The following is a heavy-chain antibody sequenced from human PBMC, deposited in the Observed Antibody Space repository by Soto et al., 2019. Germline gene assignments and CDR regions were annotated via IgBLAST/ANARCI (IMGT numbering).Heavy chain of an antibody. Sequence: TSETLSLTCTVSGGSISSYYWSWIRQPPGKGLEWIGYIYYSGSTNYNPSLKSRVTISVDTSKNQFSLKLSSVTAADTAVYYCARGRSNEMDYWGQGTLVTVSS. D-gene: IGHD1-1*01. J-gene: IGHJ4*02. CDR3: ARGRSNEMDY. CDR1: GGSISSYY. V-gene: IGHV4-59*12. CDR2: IYYSGST.